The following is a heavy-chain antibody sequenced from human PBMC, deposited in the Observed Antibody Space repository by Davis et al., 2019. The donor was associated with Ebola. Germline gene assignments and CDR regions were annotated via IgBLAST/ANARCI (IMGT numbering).Heavy chain of an antibody. Sequence: GESLKISCAASGFTFSMYPMHWVRQAPGKGLEWVAVIWYDGSNKYYADSVKGRFTISRDNSKNTLYLQMNSLRAEDTAVYYRAITEAGPWGQGTLVTVSS. J-gene: IGHJ5*02. CDR1: GFTFSMYP. V-gene: IGHV3-33*08. CDR2: IWYDGSNK. CDR3: AITEAGP.